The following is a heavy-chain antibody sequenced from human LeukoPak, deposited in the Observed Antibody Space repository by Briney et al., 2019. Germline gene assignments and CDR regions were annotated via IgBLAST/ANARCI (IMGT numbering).Heavy chain of an antibody. V-gene: IGHV1-2*02. CDR3: ARNGKSASSGWYVSWFDP. CDR1: GYTFTGCY. CDR2: INPNSGGT. D-gene: IGHD6-19*01. J-gene: IGHJ5*02. Sequence: GASVKVSCKASGYTFTGCYMHWVRQAPGQGLEWMGWINPNSGGTNYAQKFQGRVTMTRDTSISTAYMELSRLRSDDTAVYYCARNGKSASSGWYVSWFDPWGQGTLVTVSS.